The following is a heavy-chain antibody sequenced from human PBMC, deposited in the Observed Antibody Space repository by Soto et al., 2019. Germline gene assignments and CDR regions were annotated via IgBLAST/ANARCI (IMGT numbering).Heavy chain of an antibody. Sequence: GTLGIARAAPEVSCSRRAMCYVRTDPGTGLEWVSDISGRGGSTYYADSVKGRFTISRDNSKNTLYLQMNSLRAEDTAVYYCANVEGIRWYPAWFDPCRQG. CDR3: ANVEGIRWYPAWFDP. D-gene: IGHD6-13*01. J-gene: IGHJ5*02. CDR1: EVSCSRRA. V-gene: IGHV3-23*01. CDR2: ISGRGGST.